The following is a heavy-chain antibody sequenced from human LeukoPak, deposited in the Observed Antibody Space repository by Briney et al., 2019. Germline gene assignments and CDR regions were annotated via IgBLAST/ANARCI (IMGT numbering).Heavy chain of an antibody. CDR2: IWYDGSNK. V-gene: IGHV3-33*06. D-gene: IGHD6-6*01. CDR1: GFTFSSYG. J-gene: IGHJ6*03. CDR3: AKTGYSSSSGPFDYYYYYMDV. Sequence: PGGSLGLSCAASGFTFSSYGMHWVRQAPGKGLEWVAVIWYDGSNKYYADSVKGRFTISRDNSKNTLYLQMNSLRAEDTAVYYCAKTGYSSSSGPFDYYYYYMDVWGKGTTVTVSS.